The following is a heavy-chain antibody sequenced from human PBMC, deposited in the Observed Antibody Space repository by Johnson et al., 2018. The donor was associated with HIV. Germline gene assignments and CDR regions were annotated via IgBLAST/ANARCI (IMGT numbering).Heavy chain of an antibody. CDR2: ISNDGRNK. V-gene: IGHV3-30*04. CDR3: AKGFFELDDAFDI. CDR1: GFTFSSHA. Sequence: QVQLVESGGGVVQPGRSLRLSCAASGFTFSSHAMHWVRQAPGKGLEWVTFISNDGRNKYYADSVKGRFTISRDNSKNTLYLQMNSLRAEDTAVYYCAKGFFELDDAFDIWGQGTMVTVSS. D-gene: IGHD3/OR15-3a*01. J-gene: IGHJ3*02.